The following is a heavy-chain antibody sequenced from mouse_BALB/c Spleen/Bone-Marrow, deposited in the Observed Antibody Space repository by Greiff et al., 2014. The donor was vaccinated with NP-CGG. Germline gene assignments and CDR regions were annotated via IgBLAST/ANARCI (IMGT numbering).Heavy chain of an antibody. J-gene: IGHJ2*01. CDR3: ARGDPYYRYSDY. CDR2: IHPNSGNT. V-gene: IGHV1S130*01. D-gene: IGHD2-14*01. CDR1: GYTFTSSW. Sequence: QVQLKQSGSVLVRPGASLKLSCKASGYTFTSSWMHWAKQRPGQGLEWIGEIHPNSGNTNYNEKFKGKATLTVDTSSSTAYVDLSSLTSEDSAVYYCARGDPYYRYSDYWGQGTTLTVSS.